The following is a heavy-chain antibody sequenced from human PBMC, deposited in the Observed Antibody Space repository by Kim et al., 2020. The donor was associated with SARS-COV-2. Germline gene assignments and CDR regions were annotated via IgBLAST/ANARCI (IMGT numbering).Heavy chain of an antibody. CDR3: AKDGDDDAFDI. Sequence: IGYADSVKGRFTISRDNAKNSLYLQMNSLRAEDTAFYYCAKDGDDDAFDIWGQGTMVTVSS. D-gene: IGHD4-17*01. V-gene: IGHV3-9*01. CDR2: I. J-gene: IGHJ3*02.